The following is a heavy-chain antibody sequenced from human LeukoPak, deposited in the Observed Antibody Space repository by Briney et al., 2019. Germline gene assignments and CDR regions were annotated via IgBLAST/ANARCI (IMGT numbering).Heavy chain of an antibody. CDR3: TTARGDYYYGMDV. Sequence: GGSLRLSCAASGFTFSGFGIYWVRQAPGKGLEWVAFISYAGGNKKYADSVKGRFTISRDNSENTLYLQMNSLKTEDTAVYYCTTARGDYYYGMDVWGQGTTVTVSS. CDR2: ISYAGGNK. CDR1: GFTFSGFG. V-gene: IGHV3-30*03. J-gene: IGHJ6*02.